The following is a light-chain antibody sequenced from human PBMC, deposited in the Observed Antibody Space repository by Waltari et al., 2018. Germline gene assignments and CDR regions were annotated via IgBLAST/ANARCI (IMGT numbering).Light chain of an antibody. J-gene: IGKJ2*01. CDR2: KAS. V-gene: IGKV1-5*03. CDR3: QHYDSYQYA. Sequence: IQVTQSPSTLSASVGDSVNITCRTSESVNRHLAWYQQKPGRAPNLLIYKASTLETGAPSKFSCSGSGTEFSLTITNLQRDDFATYFCQHYDSYQYAFGPGTKLEIK. CDR1: ESVNRH.